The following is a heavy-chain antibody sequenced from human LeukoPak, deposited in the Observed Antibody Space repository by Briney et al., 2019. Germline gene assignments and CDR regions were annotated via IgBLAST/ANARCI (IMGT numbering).Heavy chain of an antibody. CDR2: ISSSGSTI. D-gene: IGHD6-13*01. Sequence: GGSLRLSCAAPGLTFSSYEMNWVRQAPGKGLEWVSYISSSGSTIYYADSVKGRFTISRDNAKNSLYLQMNGLRAEDTAVYYCARATAAAGMFDYWGQGTLVTVSS. CDR1: GLTFSSYE. J-gene: IGHJ4*02. V-gene: IGHV3-48*03. CDR3: ARATAAAGMFDY.